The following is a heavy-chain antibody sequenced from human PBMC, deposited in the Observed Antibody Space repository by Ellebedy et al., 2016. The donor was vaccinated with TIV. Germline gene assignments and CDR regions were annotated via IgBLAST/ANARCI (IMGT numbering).Heavy chain of an antibody. Sequence: AASVKVSCKASGYTFTSYGISWVRQAPGQGLEWMGWISAYNGNTNYAQKLQGRVTVTTDTSTSTAYMELRSLRSDDTAVYYCARGYELRFLEWLRLDAFDIWGQGTMVTVSS. V-gene: IGHV1-18*01. D-gene: IGHD3-3*01. CDR3: ARGYELRFLEWLRLDAFDI. CDR1: GYTFTSYG. J-gene: IGHJ3*02. CDR2: ISAYNGNT.